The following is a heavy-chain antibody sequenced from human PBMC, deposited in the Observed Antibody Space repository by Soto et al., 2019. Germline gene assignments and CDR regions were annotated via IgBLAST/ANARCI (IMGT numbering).Heavy chain of an antibody. J-gene: IGHJ1*01. CDR2: IYFAGTT. D-gene: IGHD3-22*01. V-gene: IGHV4-59*08. CDR3: ARLGAYYPAMDS. CDR1: DGSLSPNY. Sequence: QVQLQESGPALVKPSETLSLSCTVSDGSLSPNYWSWIRQPPGKGLEWIGYIYFAGTTTYNPSLQSRVSISLDTSKNEVALKLTSVTAADTAVYFCARLGAYYPAMDSWGQGTLVTVSS.